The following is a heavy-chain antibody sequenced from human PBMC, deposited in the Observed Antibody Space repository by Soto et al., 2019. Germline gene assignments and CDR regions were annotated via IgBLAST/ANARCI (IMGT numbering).Heavy chain of an antibody. D-gene: IGHD6-19*01. V-gene: IGHV1-69*02. CDR2: IIPILGIA. CDR3: ASDYFRIAVAAYWGSLVG. CDR1: GGTFSSYT. J-gene: IGHJ4*02. Sequence: ASVKVSCKASGGTFSSYTISWVRQAPGQGLEWMGRIIPILGIANYAQKFQGRVTITADKSTSTAYMELSSLRSEDTAVYYCASDYFRIAVAAYWGSLVGWGQGTLVTVSS.